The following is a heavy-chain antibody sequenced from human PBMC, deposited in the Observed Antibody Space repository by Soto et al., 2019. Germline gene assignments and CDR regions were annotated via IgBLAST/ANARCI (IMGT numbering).Heavy chain of an antibody. V-gene: IGHV3-33*01. CDR3: ARDIAAGTTRYYYYYGMDV. D-gene: IGHD1-7*01. Sequence: QVQLVESGGGVVQPGRSLRLSCAASGFTFSSYGMHWVRQAPGKGLEWVAVIWYDGSNKYYADSVKGRFTISRDNSKNTWYLQMNSLRAEDTAVYYCARDIAAGTTRYYYYYGMDVWGQGTTVTVSS. J-gene: IGHJ6*02. CDR1: GFTFSSYG. CDR2: IWYDGSNK.